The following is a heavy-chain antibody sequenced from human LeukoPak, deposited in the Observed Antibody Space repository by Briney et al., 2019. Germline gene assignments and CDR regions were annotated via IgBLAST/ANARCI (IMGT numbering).Heavy chain of an antibody. CDR3: ASARAFVWGSYRYIPYYFDP. D-gene: IGHD3-16*02. CDR1: GDSFKNYY. J-gene: IGHJ5*02. CDR2: INHGGLT. Sequence: SETLSLTCAVYGDSFKNYYWTWIRQSPEKGLEWIGEINHGGLTSYNPSLESRLTLLVDTSKNQFSLNLRSVTAADTAVYFCASARAFVWGSYRYIPYYFDPWGQGTLVTVSS. V-gene: IGHV4-34*01.